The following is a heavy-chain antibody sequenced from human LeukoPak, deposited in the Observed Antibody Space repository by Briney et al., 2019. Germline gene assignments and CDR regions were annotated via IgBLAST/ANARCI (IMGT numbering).Heavy chain of an antibody. CDR3: ARDDCSSISCYHNWFDP. D-gene: IGHD2-2*01. CDR1: GFIFNKYG. J-gene: IGHJ5*02. Sequence: GGSLRLSCAASGFIFNKYGMSWVRQAPGKGLEWVANIKQDGSEKYYVDSVKGRFTISRDNAKNSLYLQMNSLRAEDTAVYYCARDDCSSISCYHNWFDPWGQGTLVTVSS. V-gene: IGHV3-7*01. CDR2: IKQDGSEK.